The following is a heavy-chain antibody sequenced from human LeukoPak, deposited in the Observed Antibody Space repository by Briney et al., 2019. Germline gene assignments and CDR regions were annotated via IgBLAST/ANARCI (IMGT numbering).Heavy chain of an antibody. CDR2: IGTRSDIT. CDR3: ARDLGYSSGWFSY. CDR1: GFTVSSNY. D-gene: IGHD6-19*01. J-gene: IGHJ4*02. V-gene: IGHV3-48*04. Sequence: PGGSLRLSCAASGFTVSSNYMSWVRQAPGKGLEWISYIGTRSDITYYADSVKGRFTISRDNAKNSLYLQMNSLTAEDTAVYYCARDLGYSSGWFSYWGQGTLVTISS.